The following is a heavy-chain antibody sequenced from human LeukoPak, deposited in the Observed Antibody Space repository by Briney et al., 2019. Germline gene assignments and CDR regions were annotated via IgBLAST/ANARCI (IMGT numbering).Heavy chain of an antibody. D-gene: IGHD3-10*01. CDR1: GFTFSSHA. CDR2: ISNSAVST. Sequence: GGSLRLSCAASGFTFSSHAMTWVRQAPGKGLEWVSDISNSAVSTYYAESVKGRFTISRDNSKNTLYLQMNRLRPEDTAIYFCAKNSRGSNYGPFDHWGQGTLVTVSS. V-gene: IGHV3-23*01. CDR3: AKNSRGSNYGPFDH. J-gene: IGHJ4*02.